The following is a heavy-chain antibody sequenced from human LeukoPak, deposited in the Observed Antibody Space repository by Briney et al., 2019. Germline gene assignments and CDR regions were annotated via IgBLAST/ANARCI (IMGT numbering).Heavy chain of an antibody. V-gene: IGHV1-2*06. J-gene: IGHJ6*02. CDR1: GYTFTGYY. CDR2: INPNSGGT. D-gene: IGHD5-12*01. Sequence: GASVKVSCKASGYTFTGYYMHWVRQAPGQGLEWMGRINPNSGGTNYAQKFQGRVTMTRDTSISTAYMELSRLRSDDTAVYDCARSDIDYYYYGMDVWGQGTTVTVSS. CDR3: ARSDIDYYYYGMDV.